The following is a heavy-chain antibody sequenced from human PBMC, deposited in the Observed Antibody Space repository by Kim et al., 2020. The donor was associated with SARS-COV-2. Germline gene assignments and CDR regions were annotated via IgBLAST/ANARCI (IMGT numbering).Heavy chain of an antibody. J-gene: IGHJ4*02. D-gene: IGHD4-17*01. V-gene: IGHV4-59*09. Sequence: YNPSLKSRVTISVDTSKNQFSLKLSSVTAADTAVYYCARGTTVTPRTFDYWGQGTLVTVSS. CDR3: ARGTTVTPRTFDY.